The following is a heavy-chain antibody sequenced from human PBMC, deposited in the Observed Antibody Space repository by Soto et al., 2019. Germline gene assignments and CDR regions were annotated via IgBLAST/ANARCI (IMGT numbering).Heavy chain of an antibody. V-gene: IGHV4-30-2*01. D-gene: IGHD3-10*01. Sequence: QLQLQESGSGLVKPSQTLSLTCVVSGGSISRGDFSRTWIRQPPGKGLEWVGYIYRSGSTYYNPSLKSPVSISLDKSKNQFSLNLTSVTAADTAVYYCARGKTNYFFDLWGQGHLVTVSS. CDR1: GGSISRGDFS. CDR3: ARGKTNYFFDL. CDR2: IYRSGST. J-gene: IGHJ4*02.